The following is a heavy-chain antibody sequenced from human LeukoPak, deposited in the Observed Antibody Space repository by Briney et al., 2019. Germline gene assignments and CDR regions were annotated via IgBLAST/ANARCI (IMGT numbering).Heavy chain of an antibody. J-gene: IGHJ4*02. Sequence: PSETLSLTCGASGGSISGTNWWGWVRQPPGQGLGWIGEISLTGKTNYNPSLNGRVSMSLDKSSNQLSLNLTSVTAADTATYYCSRESGAFCPFGYWGQGTLVIVSS. CDR1: GGSISGTNW. V-gene: IGHV4/OR15-8*02. CDR2: ISLTGKT. CDR3: SRESGAFCPFGY. D-gene: IGHD1-26*01.